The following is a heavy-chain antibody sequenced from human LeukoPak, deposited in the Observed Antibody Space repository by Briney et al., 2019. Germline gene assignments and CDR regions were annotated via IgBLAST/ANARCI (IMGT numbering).Heavy chain of an antibody. Sequence: ASVKVSCKASGYTFTSYGISWLRQAPGQGLEWMGWISAYNGNTNYAQKLQGRVTMTTDTSTSTAYMELRSLRSDDTAVYYCARGLSYWTNNWFDPWGQGTLVTVSS. V-gene: IGHV1-18*01. D-gene: IGHD3-10*01. J-gene: IGHJ5*02. CDR1: GYTFTSYG. CDR2: ISAYNGNT. CDR3: ARGLSYWTNNWFDP.